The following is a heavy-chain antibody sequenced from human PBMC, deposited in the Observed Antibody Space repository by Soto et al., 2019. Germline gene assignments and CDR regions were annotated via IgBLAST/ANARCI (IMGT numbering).Heavy chain of an antibody. J-gene: IGHJ5*02. CDR1: KFSFSGDC. D-gene: IGHD1-26*01. CDR2: VNPDGSTT. V-gene: IGHV3-74*01. CDR3: AKVASGSYDWFDP. Sequence: PGGSLRLSCAASKFSFSGDCMHWVRQAPGKGLMWVSRVNPDGSTTTYADSVKGRFTISRDNAKNTAFLQMNSLRADDTAVYYCAKVASGSYDWFDPWGKGTLLTVSS.